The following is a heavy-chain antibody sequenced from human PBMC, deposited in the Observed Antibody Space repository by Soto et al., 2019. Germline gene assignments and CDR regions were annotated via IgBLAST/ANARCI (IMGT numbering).Heavy chain of an antibody. CDR3: ARDTYDFWSTSYDAFDI. CDR2: IYYSGST. D-gene: IGHD3-3*01. J-gene: IGHJ3*02. Sequence: SETLSLTCTVSGGSISSGGYYWSWIRQHPGKGLEWIGYIYYSGSTYYNPSLKSRVTISVDTSKNQFSLKLSSVTAADTAVYYCARDTYDFWSTSYDAFDIGGQGTMVTVSS. CDR1: GGSISSGGYY. V-gene: IGHV4-31*03.